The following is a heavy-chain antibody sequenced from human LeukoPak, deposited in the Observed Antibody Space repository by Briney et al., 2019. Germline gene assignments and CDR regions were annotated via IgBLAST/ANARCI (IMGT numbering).Heavy chain of an antibody. J-gene: IGHJ4*02. V-gene: IGHV4-38-2*02. Sequence: SETLSLTCTVSGYSISSGYYWGWIRQPPGKGLEWIGSIYHSGSTYYNPSLKSRVTISVDTSKNQFSLKLSPVTAADTAVYYCARVGVSSYGNFDYWGQGTLVTVSS. CDR2: IYHSGST. CDR3: ARVGVSSYGNFDY. CDR1: GYSISSGYY. D-gene: IGHD5-18*01.